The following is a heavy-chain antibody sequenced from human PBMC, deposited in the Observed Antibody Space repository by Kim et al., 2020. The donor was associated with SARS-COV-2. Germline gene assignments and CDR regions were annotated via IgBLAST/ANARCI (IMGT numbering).Heavy chain of an antibody. CDR2: IYSGGST. CDR1: GFTVSSNY. Sequence: GGSLRLSCAASGFTVSSNYMSWVRQAPGKGLEWVSVIYSGGSTYYADSVKGRFTISRDNSKNTLYLQMNSLRAEDTAVYYCARTLGSSYGYFPIGGYYYYGMDVWGQGTTVTVSS. CDR3: ARTLGSSYGYFPIGGYYYYGMDV. V-gene: IGHV3-53*01. J-gene: IGHJ6*02. D-gene: IGHD5-18*01.